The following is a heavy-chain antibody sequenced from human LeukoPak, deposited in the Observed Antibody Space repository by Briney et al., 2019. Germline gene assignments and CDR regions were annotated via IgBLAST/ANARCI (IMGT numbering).Heavy chain of an antibody. J-gene: IGHJ2*01. Sequence: SETLSLTCAVYGGSFSGYYWSWIRQHPGKGLEWIGYIYYSGSTYYNPSLKSRVTISVDTSKNQFSLKLSSVTAADTAVYYCARGPLGDSSGYYDYWYFDLWGRGTLVTVSS. CDR3: ARGPLGDSSGYYDYWYFDL. D-gene: IGHD3-22*01. CDR1: GGSFSGYY. V-gene: IGHV4-31*11. CDR2: IYYSGST.